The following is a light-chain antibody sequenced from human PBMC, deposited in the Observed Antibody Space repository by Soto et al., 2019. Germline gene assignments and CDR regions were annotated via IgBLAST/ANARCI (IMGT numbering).Light chain of an antibody. CDR2: NNN. V-gene: IGLV1-44*01. Sequence: QSVLTQPPSASGTPGQRVTISCSGSSSNIGRSYVYWYQQLPGTAPKLLIHNNNQRPSGVPDRVSGSKSGTSASLAISGLQSEDEADYYCAVWDDSVNAWVFGGGTKLTVL. CDR1: SSNIGRSY. J-gene: IGLJ3*02. CDR3: AVWDDSVNAWV.